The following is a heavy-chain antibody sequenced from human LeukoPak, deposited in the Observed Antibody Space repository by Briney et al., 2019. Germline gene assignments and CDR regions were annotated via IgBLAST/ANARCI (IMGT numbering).Heavy chain of an antibody. CDR3: TSDPTFYSGRYCFDY. J-gene: IGHJ4*02. CDR2: IVVGSGNT. D-gene: IGHD1-26*01. Sequence: ASVKVSCKASGFTFSNSAVQWVRQARGQRLEWIGWIVVGSGNTNYAQEFQERVTITRDMSTSTAYMELSSLRSEDTAVYCCTSDPTFYSGRYCFDYWGQGTLVTVSS. V-gene: IGHV1-58*01. CDR1: GFTFSNSA.